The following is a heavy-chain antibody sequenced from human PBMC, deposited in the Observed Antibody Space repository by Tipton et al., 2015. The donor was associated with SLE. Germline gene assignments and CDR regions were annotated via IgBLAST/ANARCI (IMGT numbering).Heavy chain of an antibody. V-gene: IGHV3-30*04. J-gene: IGHJ6*02. Sequence: SLRLSCAASGFTFSNYAIHWVRQAPGKGLEWVAVISYDGGSKYYADSVKGRFTISRDNSKNTLYLQMNSLRAEDTAVYYCARVIAAPPYGMDVWGQGTTVTVSS. CDR2: ISYDGGSK. D-gene: IGHD6-13*01. CDR3: ARVIAAPPYGMDV. CDR1: GFTFSNYA.